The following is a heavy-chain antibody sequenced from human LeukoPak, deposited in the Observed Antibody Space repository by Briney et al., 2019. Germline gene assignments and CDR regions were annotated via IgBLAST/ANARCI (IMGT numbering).Heavy chain of an antibody. J-gene: IGHJ4*02. CDR1: GGTFSSYA. CDR2: IIPIFGTA. Sequence: SVKVSCQAYGGTFSSYAISWVRQAPGQGLEWMGGIIPIFGTANYAQKFQGRVTITADESTSTAYMELSSLRSEDTAVYYCARGAYYYDSSGYKPYYFDYWGQGTLSPSPQ. V-gene: IGHV1-69*13. D-gene: IGHD3-22*01. CDR3: ARGAYYYDSSGYKPYYFDY.